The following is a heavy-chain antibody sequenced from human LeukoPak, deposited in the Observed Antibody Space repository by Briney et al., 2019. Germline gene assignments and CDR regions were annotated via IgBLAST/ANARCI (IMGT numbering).Heavy chain of an antibody. D-gene: IGHD3-22*01. CDR3: ARRYYYDSSGYSFDY. J-gene: IGHJ4*02. CDR2: ISSSSSYI. Sequence: PGGSLRLSCAASGFTVSSNYMSWVRQAPGKGLEWVSSISSSSSYIYYADSVKGRFTISRDNAKNSLYLQMNSLRAEDTAVYYCARRYYYDSSGYSFDYWGQGTLVTVSS. CDR1: GFTVSSNY. V-gene: IGHV3-21*01.